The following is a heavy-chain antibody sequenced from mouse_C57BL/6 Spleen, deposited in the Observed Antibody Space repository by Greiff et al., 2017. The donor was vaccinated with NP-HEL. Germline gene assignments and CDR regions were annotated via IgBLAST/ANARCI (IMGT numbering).Heavy chain of an antibody. CDR3: ARGFYYYGSSYAMDY. J-gene: IGHJ4*01. D-gene: IGHD1-1*01. CDR1: GYTFTDYY. V-gene: IGHV1-26*01. CDR2: INPNNGGT. Sequence: EVQLQQSGPELVKPGASVKISCKASGYTFTDYYMNWVKQSHGKSLEWIGDINPNNGGTSYNQKFKGKATLTVDKSSSTAYMELRSLTSEDSAVYYCARGFYYYGSSYAMDYWGQGTSVTVSS.